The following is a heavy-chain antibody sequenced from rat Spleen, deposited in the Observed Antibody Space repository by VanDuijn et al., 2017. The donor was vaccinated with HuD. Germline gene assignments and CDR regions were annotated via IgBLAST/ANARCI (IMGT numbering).Heavy chain of an antibody. CDR1: GLTFSDYG. V-gene: IGHV5-20*01. J-gene: IGHJ1*01. Sequence: EVQLVESGGGLVQPGRSLKVSCAASGLTFSDYGMAWVLQAPTKGLEWVASISYDGGTTYYRDSVKGRFTISRDNAKSTLYLQMESLRSEDTATYYCAKDMSRTIAAKSYWYFDFWGPGTMVTVSS. CDR3: AKDMSRTIAAKSYWYFDF. CDR2: ISYDGGTT. D-gene: IGHD1-2*01.